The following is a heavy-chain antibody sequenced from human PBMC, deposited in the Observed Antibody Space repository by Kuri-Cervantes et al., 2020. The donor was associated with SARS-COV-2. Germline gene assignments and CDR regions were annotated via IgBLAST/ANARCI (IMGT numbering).Heavy chain of an antibody. D-gene: IGHD6-19*01. J-gene: IGHJ6*02. V-gene: IGHV1-69*10. Sequence: ASVKVSCKASGGTFSSYAISWVRQAPGQGLEWMGGIIPIFGIANYAQKFQGRVTITADKSTSTAYMELSSLRSEDTAVYYCARQAGTGHRGGMDVWGQGTTVTVSS. CDR2: IIPIFGIA. CDR3: ARQAGTGHRGGMDV. CDR1: GGTFSSYA.